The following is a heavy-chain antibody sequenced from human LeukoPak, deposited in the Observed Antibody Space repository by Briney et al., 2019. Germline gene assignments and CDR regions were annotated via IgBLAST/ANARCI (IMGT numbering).Heavy chain of an antibody. CDR1: GDSISSSTYY. CDR3: ARHASGSYNNFQH. D-gene: IGHD1-26*01. V-gene: IGHV4-39*01. J-gene: IGHJ1*01. Sequence: SETLSLTCTVSGDSISSSTYYWGWIRQPPGKGLEWIGSIYYSGHTYYNPSLKSRVTISLHTSKTQFSLNLISVTAADTAVYYCARHASGSYNNFQHWGQGTLVTVSS. CDR2: IYYSGHT.